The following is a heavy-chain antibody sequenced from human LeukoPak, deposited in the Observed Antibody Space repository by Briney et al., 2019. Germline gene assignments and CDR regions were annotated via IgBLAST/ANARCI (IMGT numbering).Heavy chain of an antibody. CDR3: ARSDYYYDSSGYYYGDFDY. D-gene: IGHD3-22*01. Sequence: ASVKVSCKASGYTFTSYGISWVRQAPGQGLEWMGWISAYNGNTNYAQKLQGRVTMTTDTSTSTAYMELGSLRSDDTAVYYCARSDYYYDSSGYYYGDFDYWGQGTLVTVSS. V-gene: IGHV1-18*01. J-gene: IGHJ4*02. CDR2: ISAYNGNT. CDR1: GYTFTSYG.